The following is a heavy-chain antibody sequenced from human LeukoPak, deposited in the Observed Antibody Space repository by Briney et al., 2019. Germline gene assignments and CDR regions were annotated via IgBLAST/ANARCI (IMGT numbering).Heavy chain of an antibody. CDR3: ATEGYNRNSDSGWTAFYF. D-gene: IGHD5-24*01. V-gene: IGHV1-2*06. CDR1: GYTFSQLY. Sequence: ASVTVSCKASGYTFSQLYIHWVRQAPGQGLEWMGRVNPNSGGTDYAQIFQGRIIMTRGSSVTTAYVELSRLRSDDTAMYYCATEGYNRNSDSGWTAFYFWGQGTMVTVSS. J-gene: IGHJ3*01. CDR2: VNPNSGGT.